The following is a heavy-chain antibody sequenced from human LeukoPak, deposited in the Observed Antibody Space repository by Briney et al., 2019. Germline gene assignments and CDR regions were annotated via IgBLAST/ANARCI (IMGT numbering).Heavy chain of an antibody. CDR2: ISSSGTTI. V-gene: IGHV3-48*03. J-gene: IGHJ4*02. CDR1: GFTFSSYE. CDR3: ARRFCSRTSSLIDY. Sequence: GGSLRLSCPASGFTFSSYEMNWVRQAPGQGLEWVSYISSSGTTIYYADSVKGRFTISRDNAKNSLYLQMNSLRAEDTAVYYCARRFCSRTSSLIDYWGQGTLVTVSS. D-gene: IGHD2-2*01.